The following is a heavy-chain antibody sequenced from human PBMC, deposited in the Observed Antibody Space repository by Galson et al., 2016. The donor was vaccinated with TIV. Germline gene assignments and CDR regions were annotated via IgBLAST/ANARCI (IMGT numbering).Heavy chain of an antibody. CDR1: GFTFSTYA. CDR2: IVGTGGTT. D-gene: IGHD4-23*01. V-gene: IGHV3-23*01. Sequence: SLRLSCAASGFTFSTYAMNWVRQAPGKGLEWVSGIVGTGGTTYYADSVKGRFTISRDNSKNTLYLQMNSLRAEDTAVYYCAKRKNYGGDAFDLWGQVTLVTVSS. J-gene: IGHJ3*01. CDR3: AKRKNYGGDAFDL.